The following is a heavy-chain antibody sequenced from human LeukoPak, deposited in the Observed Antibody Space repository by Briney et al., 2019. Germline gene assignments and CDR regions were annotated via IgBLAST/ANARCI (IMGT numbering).Heavy chain of an antibody. V-gene: IGHV4-34*01. CDR2: INHSGST. J-gene: IGHJ4*02. CDR1: GGSFSGYY. Sequence: SETLSLTCAVYGGSFSGYYLSWIRQPPGKGLEWIGEINHSGSTNYNPSLKSRVTISVDTSKNQFSLKLSSVTAADTAVYYCARTPPGGYVYVRIFDYWGQGTLVTVSS. CDR3: ARTPPGGYVYVRIFDY. D-gene: IGHD5-12*01.